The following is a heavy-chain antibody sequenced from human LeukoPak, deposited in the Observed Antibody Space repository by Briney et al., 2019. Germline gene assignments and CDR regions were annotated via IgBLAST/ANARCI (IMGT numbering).Heavy chain of an antibody. CDR3: ARGPPPPWDLLGGVGRVTFYFDY. Sequence: PGGSLRLSCAASGFTFSSYWMSWIRQPPGKGLEWIGYIYYSGSTNYNPSLKSRVTISVDTSKNQFSLKLSSVTAADTAVYYCARGPPPPWDLLGGVGRVTFYFDYWGQGTLVTVSS. D-gene: IGHD1-26*01. J-gene: IGHJ4*02. CDR2: IYYSGST. V-gene: IGHV4-59*12. CDR1: GFTFSSYW.